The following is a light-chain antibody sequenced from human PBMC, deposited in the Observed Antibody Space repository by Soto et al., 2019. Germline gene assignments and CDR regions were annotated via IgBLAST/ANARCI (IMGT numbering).Light chain of an antibody. CDR2: EVS. CDR3: SSFTNTITRYA. V-gene: IGLV2-14*01. CDR1: SSDVGGYNY. Sequence: QSVLTQPASVSGSPGQSITISCTGTSSDVGGYNYVSWFQHHPGKAPKLIIYEVSYRPSGVSNRFSSSKSGDTASLTISGLQAEDEADYYCSSFTNTITRYAFGTGTKVTVL. J-gene: IGLJ1*01.